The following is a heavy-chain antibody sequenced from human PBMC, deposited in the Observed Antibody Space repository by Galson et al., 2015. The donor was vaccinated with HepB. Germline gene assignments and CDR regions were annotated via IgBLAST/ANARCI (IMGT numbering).Heavy chain of an antibody. Sequence: SLRLSCAASGFSFGTYGMHWVRQAPGKGLESVAVITSDGNNKYYVDSVKGRFTISRDNSKNTLYLQLNSLRPEDTAVYCCAKARGRWFEIDYWGQGTLLIVSS. V-gene: IGHV3-30*18. CDR3: AKARGRWFEIDY. J-gene: IGHJ4*02. CDR2: ITSDGNNK. D-gene: IGHD4-23*01. CDR1: GFSFGTYG.